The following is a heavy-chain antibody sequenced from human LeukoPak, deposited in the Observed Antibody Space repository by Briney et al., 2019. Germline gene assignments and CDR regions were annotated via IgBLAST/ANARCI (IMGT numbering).Heavy chain of an antibody. V-gene: IGHV3-74*01. CDR1: GFTFSSYW. CDR2: INSDGSST. CDR3: ARGGRNYGDYAFNFDY. Sequence: GGSLRLSCAASGFTFSSYWMHWVRQAPGKGLVWVSRINSDGSSTSYADSVKGRFTISRDNAKNTLYLQMNSLRAEDTAVYYCARGGRNYGDYAFNFDYWGQGTLVTVSS. D-gene: IGHD4-17*01. J-gene: IGHJ4*02.